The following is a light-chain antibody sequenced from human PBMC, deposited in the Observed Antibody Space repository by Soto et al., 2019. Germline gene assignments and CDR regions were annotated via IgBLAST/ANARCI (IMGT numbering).Light chain of an antibody. CDR2: DAT. V-gene: IGKV1-33*01. CDR3: QHYHNFPIT. CDR1: QDISRY. J-gene: IGKJ5*01. Sequence: DIQMTQSPSSLSASVGDRVTITWQASQDISRYLNWYQQKPGKAPKLLIYDATNLEKGVPSRFSGSGSGTDFTFTISNLQPEDIATYFCQHYHNFPITFGQGTRLE.